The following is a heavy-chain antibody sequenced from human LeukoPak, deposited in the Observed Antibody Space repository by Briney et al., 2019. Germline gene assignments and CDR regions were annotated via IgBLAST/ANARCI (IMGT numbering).Heavy chain of an antibody. CDR2: TYYRFKWYN. Sequence: SQTLSLTCAISGDSVSSNSATWNWIRQSPSRGLEWLGKTYYRFKWYNDYAISVKSRITINPDASKNQFSLQLDSVTPEDTAVYYCAYGPHKYYNYMDVWGKGTTVTVSS. CDR1: GDSVSSNSAT. CDR3: AYGPHKYYNYMDV. J-gene: IGHJ6*03. V-gene: IGHV6-1*01. D-gene: IGHD4-17*01.